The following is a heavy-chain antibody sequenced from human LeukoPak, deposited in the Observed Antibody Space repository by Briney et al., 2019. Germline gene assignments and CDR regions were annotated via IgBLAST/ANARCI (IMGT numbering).Heavy chain of an antibody. Sequence: ASVKVSCKASGYTFTSYGISWVRQAPGQGLEWMGWISAYNGNTNYAQKLQGRVTMTTDTSTSTAYMELRSLRSDDTALYYCARVSPYYYDSSGYYFARWFDPWGQGTLVTVSS. CDR3: ARVSPYYYDSSGYYFARWFDP. CDR1: GYTFTSYG. V-gene: IGHV1-18*01. J-gene: IGHJ5*02. D-gene: IGHD3-22*01. CDR2: ISAYNGNT.